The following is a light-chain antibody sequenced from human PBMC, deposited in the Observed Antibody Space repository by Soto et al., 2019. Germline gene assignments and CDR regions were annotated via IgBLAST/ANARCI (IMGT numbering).Light chain of an antibody. V-gene: IGKV3-11*01. J-gene: IGKJ1*01. Sequence: ENVLTQSPGTLSLSPGARATLSCRASQSISSYLAWYQQKPGQAPRLLIYDASNRATGIPARFSGSGSGTDFTLTISSLEPEDFAVYFCQQRSNWPWTFGQGTKVEIK. CDR2: DAS. CDR1: QSISSY. CDR3: QQRSNWPWT.